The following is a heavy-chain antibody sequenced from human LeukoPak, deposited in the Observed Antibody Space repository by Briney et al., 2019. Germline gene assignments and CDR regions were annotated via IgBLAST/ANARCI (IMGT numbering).Heavy chain of an antibody. CDR1: GYTFTSYG. J-gene: IGHJ4*02. CDR2: IIANYGNT. Sequence: ASVKVSCKASGYTFTSYGISWVRQAPGQGLEWMGWIIANYGNTNYAQKFQGRVTMTADTSTSTAYMELSSLRSEDTAVYYCAGYCSSTSCYDSGYWGQGTLVTVSS. D-gene: IGHD2-2*01. V-gene: IGHV1-18*01. CDR3: AGYCSSTSCYDSGY.